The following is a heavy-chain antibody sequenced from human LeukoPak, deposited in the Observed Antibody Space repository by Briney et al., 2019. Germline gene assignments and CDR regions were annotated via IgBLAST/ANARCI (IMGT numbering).Heavy chain of an antibody. J-gene: IGHJ4*02. CDR3: ARHETVTMVRGVSYFDY. D-gene: IGHD3-10*01. CDR1: DGSISSSSYY. V-gene: IGHV4-39*01. CDR2: IYYSGGT. Sequence: SETLSLTCTVSDGSISSSSYYWGWIRQPPGKGLEWIGSIYYSGGTYYNPSLKSRVTISVDTSKNQFSLKLSSVTAADTAVYYCARHETVTMVRGVSYFDYWGQGTLVTVSS.